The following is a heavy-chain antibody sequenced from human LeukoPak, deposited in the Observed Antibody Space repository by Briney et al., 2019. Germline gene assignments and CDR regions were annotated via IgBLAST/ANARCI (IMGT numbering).Heavy chain of an antibody. Sequence: SETLSLTCTVSGGSIRSVSYYWSWSRQPAGKGLEWIGRIYTSGSTNYNPSLKSRVTISVDTSKNQFSLKLSSVTAADTAVYYCAREKNYYDSSGLDYWGQGTLVTVSS. CDR3: AREKNYYDSSGLDY. J-gene: IGHJ4*02. D-gene: IGHD3-22*01. CDR2: IYTSGST. V-gene: IGHV4-61*02. CDR1: GGSIRSVSYY.